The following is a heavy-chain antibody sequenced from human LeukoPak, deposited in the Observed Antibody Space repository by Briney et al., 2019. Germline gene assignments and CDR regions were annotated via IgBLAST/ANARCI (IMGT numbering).Heavy chain of an antibody. CDR2: IKQDGSEK. CDR1: GFTFSSYW. CDR3: AREYNSGPKQTDAFDI. V-gene: IGHV3-7*01. J-gene: IGHJ3*02. Sequence: GGSLRLSCAASGFTFSSYWMSWVRQAPGKGLEWVANIKQDGSEKYYVDSVKGRFIISRDNAKDTLYPQMNSLRTEDTAVYYCAREYNSGPKQTDAFDIWGQETMVTVSS. D-gene: IGHD3-22*01.